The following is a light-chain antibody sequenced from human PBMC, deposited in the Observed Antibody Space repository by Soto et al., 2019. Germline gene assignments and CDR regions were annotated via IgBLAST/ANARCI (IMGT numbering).Light chain of an antibody. CDR2: GTN. CDR1: SSNIGSDYD. Sequence: QSVLTQPPSVSGAPGQRVTISCTGSSSNIGSDYDVHWYQQIPGTAPQLLIYGTNNRTSGVPDRFSGSKSDTSASRAITGLQAEDEADYYCLSYDSSLSGCVFGGGTKVTVL. J-gene: IGLJ3*02. V-gene: IGLV1-40*01. CDR3: LSYDSSLSGCV.